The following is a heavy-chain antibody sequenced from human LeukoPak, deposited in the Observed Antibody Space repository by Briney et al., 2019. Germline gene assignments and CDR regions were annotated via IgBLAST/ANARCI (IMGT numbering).Heavy chain of an antibody. D-gene: IGHD6-19*01. Sequence: GGSLRLSCAASGFTFSSYAMHWVRQAPGKGLEWVAVISYDGSNKYYADSMKGRFTISRDNSKNTLYLQMNSLRAEDTAVYYCARGGSSGHDAFDIWGQGTMVTVSS. CDR2: ISYDGSNK. CDR3: ARGGSSGHDAFDI. V-gene: IGHV3-30-3*01. CDR1: GFTFSSYA. J-gene: IGHJ3*02.